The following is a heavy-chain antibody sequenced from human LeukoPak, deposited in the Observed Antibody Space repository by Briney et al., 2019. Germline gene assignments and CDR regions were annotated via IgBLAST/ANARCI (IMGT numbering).Heavy chain of an antibody. J-gene: IGHJ4*02. Sequence: GRSLRLSCAASGFTFSNYCMHWVRQAPGKGLEWVAVISYDGSNTYYADSVKGRFTISRDNSKNTLFLQMNSLRTEDTAVYYCSKDRQWGSVADWGQGTLVTVSS. CDR1: GFTFSNYC. V-gene: IGHV3-30*18. CDR2: ISYDGSNT. CDR3: SKDRQWGSVAD. D-gene: IGHD2-15*01.